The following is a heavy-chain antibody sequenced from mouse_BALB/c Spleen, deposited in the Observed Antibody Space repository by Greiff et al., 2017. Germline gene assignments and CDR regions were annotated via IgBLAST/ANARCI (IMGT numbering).Heavy chain of an antibody. J-gene: IGHJ4*01. V-gene: IGHV1-37*01. CDR1: GYSFTSYW. D-gene: IGHD3-1*01. CDR2: INPYNGDT. Sequence: VQLQQPGAELVRPGASVKLSCKASGYSFTSYWMNWVKQSHGKSLEWIGRINPYNGDTFYNQKFKGKATLTVDKSSSTAHMELLSLTSEDSAVYYCGRGLTYLYYYAMDYWGQGTSVTVSS. CDR3: GRGLTYLYYYAMDY.